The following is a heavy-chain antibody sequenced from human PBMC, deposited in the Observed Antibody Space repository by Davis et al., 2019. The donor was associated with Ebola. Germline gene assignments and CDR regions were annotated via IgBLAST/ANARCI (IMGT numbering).Heavy chain of an antibody. V-gene: IGHV1-2*02. CDR3: ARDRVEIYYGSGVGGYYYGMDV. CDR1: GYTFTGYY. J-gene: IGHJ6*02. D-gene: IGHD3-10*01. Sequence: ASVKVSCKASGYTFTGYYMHWVRQAPGQGLEWMGWINPNSGGTNYAQKLQGRVTMTTDTSTSTAYMELRSLRSDETAVYYCARDRVEIYYGSGVGGYYYGMDVWGQGTTVTVSS. CDR2: INPNSGGT.